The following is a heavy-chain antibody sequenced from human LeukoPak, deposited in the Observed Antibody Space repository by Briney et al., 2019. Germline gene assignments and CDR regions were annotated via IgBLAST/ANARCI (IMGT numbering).Heavy chain of an antibody. CDR1: GGTFSSYA. Sequence: SVKVSCKASGGTFSSYAISWVRQAPGQGLEWMGGLIPIFGTANYAQKFQGRVTITTDESTSTAYMELSSLRSEDTAVYYCARGVGDYDVKGWFDPWGQGTLVTVSS. D-gene: IGHD4-17*01. J-gene: IGHJ5*02. CDR2: LIPIFGTA. V-gene: IGHV1-69*05. CDR3: ARGVGDYDVKGWFDP.